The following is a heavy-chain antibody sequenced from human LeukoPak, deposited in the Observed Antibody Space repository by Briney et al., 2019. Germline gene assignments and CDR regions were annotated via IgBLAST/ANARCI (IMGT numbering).Heavy chain of an antibody. D-gene: IGHD3-9*01. CDR3: ARGRLRYLDWTRAYSDY. Sequence: ASVKVSCKASGYTFTSYDINWVRQATGQGLEWMGWMNPNSGNTGYAQKFQGRVTMTRNTSISTAYMELRSLRSDDTAVYYCARGRLRYLDWTRAYSDYWGQGTLVTVSS. J-gene: IGHJ4*02. CDR1: GYTFTSYD. V-gene: IGHV1-8*01. CDR2: MNPNSGNT.